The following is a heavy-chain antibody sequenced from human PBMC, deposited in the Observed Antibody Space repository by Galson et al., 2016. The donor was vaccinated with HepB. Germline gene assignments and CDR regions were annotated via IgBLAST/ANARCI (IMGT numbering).Heavy chain of an antibody. D-gene: IGHD1-1*01. CDR1: GDSVSSNSAA. V-gene: IGHV6-1*01. J-gene: IGHJ5*02. Sequence: CAIPGDSVSSNSAAWNWIRQSPSRGLEWLGRTYYRSKWYHDYAVSVKSRILINPDTSKNHFSLQLNSVTPEDTAVYYCAITKWGWFDPWGQGTLVTVSS. CDR2: TYYRSKWYH. CDR3: AITKWGWFDP.